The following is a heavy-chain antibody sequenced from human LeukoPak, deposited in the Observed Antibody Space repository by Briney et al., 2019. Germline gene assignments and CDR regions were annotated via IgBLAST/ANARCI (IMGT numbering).Heavy chain of an antibody. CDR1: GGTFSSYA. CDR2: IIPIFGTA. D-gene: IGHD3-10*01. J-gene: IGHJ4*02. V-gene: IGHV1-69*05. CDR3: ARSTSDYYGSSLRFDY. Sequence: ASVKVSCKASGGTFSSYAISWLRQAPGQGLEWMGGIIPIFGTANYAQKFQGGVTITTDESTSTAYMELSSLRSEDTAVYYCARSTSDYYGSSLRFDYWGQGTLVTVSS.